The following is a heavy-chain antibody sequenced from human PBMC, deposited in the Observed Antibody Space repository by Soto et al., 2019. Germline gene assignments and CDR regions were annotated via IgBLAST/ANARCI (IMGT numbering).Heavy chain of an antibody. CDR3: ARDIADAWELPPGYFDY. CDR2: INAGNGNT. CDR1: GYTFTSYA. D-gene: IGHD1-26*01. J-gene: IGHJ4*02. Sequence: ASVKVSCKASGYTFTSYAMHWVRQAPGQRLEWMGWINAGNGNTKYSQKFQGRVTITRDTSASTAYMELSSLRSEDTAVYYCARDIADAWELPPGYFDYWGQGTLVTVSS. V-gene: IGHV1-3*01.